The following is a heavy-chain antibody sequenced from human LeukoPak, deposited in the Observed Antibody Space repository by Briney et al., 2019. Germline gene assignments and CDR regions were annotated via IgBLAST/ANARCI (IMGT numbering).Heavy chain of an antibody. CDR2: IYYSGST. D-gene: IGHD2-2*01. CDR3: ASSVYCSSTSCYSAPNWFDP. CDR1: GGSISSYY. V-gene: IGHV4-59*01. Sequence: PSETLSLTCTVSGGSISSYYWSWIRQPPGKGLEWIGYIYYSGSTNYNPSLKSRVTISVDTSKNQFSLKLSSVTAADTAVYYCASSVYCSSTSCYSAPNWFDPWGQGTLVTVSS. J-gene: IGHJ5*02.